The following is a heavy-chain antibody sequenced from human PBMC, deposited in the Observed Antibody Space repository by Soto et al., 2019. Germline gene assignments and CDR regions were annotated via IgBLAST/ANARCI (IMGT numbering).Heavy chain of an antibody. J-gene: IGHJ5*02. CDR3: ARGGAVTTRPGWFDP. D-gene: IGHD4-17*01. CDR1: GGSISSYY. Sequence: PSETLSLTCTVSGGSISSYYWGWIRQPPGKGLEWIGYIYYSGSTNYNPSLKSRVTISVDTSKNQFSLKLSSVTAADTAVYYCARGGAVTTRPGWFDPWGQGTLVTVSS. CDR2: IYYSGST. V-gene: IGHV4-59*01.